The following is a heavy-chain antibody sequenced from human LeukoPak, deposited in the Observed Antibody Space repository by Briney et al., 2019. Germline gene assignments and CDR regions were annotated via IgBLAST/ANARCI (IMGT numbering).Heavy chain of an antibody. CDR2: ISTVSTYT. Sequence: GESLKISCATSGFTFTDYSMNWVRQAPGKGLEWVASISTVSTYTFYGDSVKGRISISRDNRKNILYLQMSSLSAEDTAVYYCTRDGNGYYYYNYMDVWGKGTTVTVSS. J-gene: IGHJ6*03. V-gene: IGHV3-21*01. CDR3: TRDGNGYYYYNYMDV. CDR1: GFTFTDYS. D-gene: IGHD1-14*01.